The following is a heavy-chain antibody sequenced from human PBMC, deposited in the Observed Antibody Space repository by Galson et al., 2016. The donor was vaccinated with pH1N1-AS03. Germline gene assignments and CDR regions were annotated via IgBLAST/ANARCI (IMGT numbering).Heavy chain of an antibody. D-gene: IGHD2-2*01. CDR1: GFTFSMSY. Sequence: SLRLSCAASGFTFSMSYIHWVRQAPGKGLEWVSRISNDGRNVRYADFVKGRFAVSRDNAKNTVFLQMNGLRADDTAVYFCARRNHTPNFAIWYQHDYGMDVWGQGTTVTVSS. V-gene: IGHV3-74*01. CDR2: ISNDGRNV. CDR3: ARRNHTPNFAIWYQHDYGMDV. J-gene: IGHJ6*02.